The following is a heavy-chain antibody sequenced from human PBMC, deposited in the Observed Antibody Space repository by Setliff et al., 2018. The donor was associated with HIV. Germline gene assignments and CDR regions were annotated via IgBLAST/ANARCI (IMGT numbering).Heavy chain of an antibody. J-gene: IGHJ3*02. CDR3: ARRGTHGAFDI. Sequence: SETLSLTCGVSGGSFSDYHWTWIRQSPGKGLEWIGEVSDSGTTNYNPSLKSRVTISVDTSKNQFSLKLNSVTAADTAVYYCARRGTHGAFDIWGQGTMVTVSS. V-gene: IGHV4-34*01. CDR1: GGSFSDYH. CDR2: VSDSGTT. D-gene: IGHD3-10*01.